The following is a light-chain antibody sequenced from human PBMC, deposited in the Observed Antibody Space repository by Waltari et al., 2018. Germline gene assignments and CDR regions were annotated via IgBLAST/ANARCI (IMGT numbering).Light chain of an antibody. J-gene: IGLJ3*02. CDR1: SSDVGAYNY. Sequence: QYALTQPASVSGSPGKSITISCTGTSSDVGAYNYVPWYQQHPGTAPKLMIYDVSNRPSGVSDRFSGSKSGNTASLTISGLQAEDEAYYYCSSYTSGSTLWVFGGGTKLTVL. CDR3: SSYTSGSTLWV. CDR2: DVS. V-gene: IGLV2-14*03.